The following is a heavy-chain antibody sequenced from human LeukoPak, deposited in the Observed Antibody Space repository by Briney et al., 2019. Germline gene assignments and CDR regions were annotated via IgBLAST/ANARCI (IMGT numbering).Heavy chain of an antibody. Sequence: ESGGSLRLSCAASGFTFSSYSMIWVRQAPGKGLEWVSSISSSSSYIYYADSVKGRFTISRDNAKNSLYLQMNSLRAEDTAVYYCARDLYRGVAAAAPRYWGQGTLVTVSS. CDR3: ARDLYRGVAAAAPRY. CDR1: GFTFSSYS. D-gene: IGHD6-13*01. CDR2: ISSSSSYI. J-gene: IGHJ4*02. V-gene: IGHV3-21*01.